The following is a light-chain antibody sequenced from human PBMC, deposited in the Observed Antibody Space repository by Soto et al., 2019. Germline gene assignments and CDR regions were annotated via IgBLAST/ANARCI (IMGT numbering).Light chain of an antibody. CDR3: CSYAGSSTPHVV. CDR2: EGS. Sequence: QSALTQPASVSGSPGQSITISCTGTSSDVGSYNLVSWYQQHPGKAPQLMIYEGSKRPSGVSNRFSGSKSGNTASLTISGLQSEDEADSYCCSYAGSSTPHVVFGGGTKLTVL. V-gene: IGLV2-23*01. J-gene: IGLJ2*01. CDR1: SSDVGSYNL.